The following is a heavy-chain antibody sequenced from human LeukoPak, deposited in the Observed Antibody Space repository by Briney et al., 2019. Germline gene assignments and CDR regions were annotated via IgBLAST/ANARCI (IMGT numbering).Heavy chain of an antibody. CDR2: ISSSGSTI. CDR1: GFTFSDYY. Sequence: GGSLRLSCAASGFTFSDYYMSWIRQAPGKGLEWVSYISSSGSTIYYADSVKGRFTISRDNAKNSLYLQMNSLRAEDTAVYYCARAEREMATLGYYFDYWGQGTLVTVSS. CDR3: ARAEREMATLGYYFDY. J-gene: IGHJ4*02. D-gene: IGHD5-24*01. V-gene: IGHV3-11*01.